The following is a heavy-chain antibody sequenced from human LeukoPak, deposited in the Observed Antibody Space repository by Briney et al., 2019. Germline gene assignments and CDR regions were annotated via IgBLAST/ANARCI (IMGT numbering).Heavy chain of an antibody. V-gene: IGHV1-2*02. CDR1: GYTFTGYY. D-gene: IGHD6-19*01. CDR3: ARTGYSSGWEYFDY. CDR2: INPNSGGT. Sequence: ASVKVSCKASGYTFTGYYMHWVRQAPGQGLEWMGWINPNSGGTNYAQKFQGRVTMTRDTSISTAYMELSRLRSDDTAVYYCARTGYSSGWEYFDYWGQGTLVTASS. J-gene: IGHJ4*02.